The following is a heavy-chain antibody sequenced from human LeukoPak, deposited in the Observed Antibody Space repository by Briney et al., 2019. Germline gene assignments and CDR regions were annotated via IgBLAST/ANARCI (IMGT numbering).Heavy chain of an antibody. D-gene: IGHD2-2*01. CDR3: ARAGSAWRPATAHWFDP. V-gene: IGHV3-30*02. CDR1: GFTFSSYG. Sequence: GGSLRLSCAASGFTFSSYGMHWVRQAPCKALEWVAFIRYDGSNKYYADSVKGRFTVSRDNSKNTLYLQMNSLTTEDTAVYYCARAGSAWRPATAHWFDPWGQGTLVTVSS. J-gene: IGHJ5*02. CDR2: IRYDGSNK.